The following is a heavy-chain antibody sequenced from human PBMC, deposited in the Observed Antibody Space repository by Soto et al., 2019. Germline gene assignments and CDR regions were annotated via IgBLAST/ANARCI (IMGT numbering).Heavy chain of an antibody. CDR2: ISGSGGST. D-gene: IGHD3-9*01. V-gene: IGHV3-23*01. CDR3: AQVYLECILTGTYYGMDV. J-gene: IGHJ6*02. Sequence: GGSLRLSCAASGFTFSSYAMSWVRQAPGKGLEWVSAISGSGGSTYYADSVKGRFTISRDNSKNTLYLHMDSLRAEDTAVYYCAQVYLECILTGTYYGMDVWGQGTTVTVSS. CDR1: GFTFSSYA.